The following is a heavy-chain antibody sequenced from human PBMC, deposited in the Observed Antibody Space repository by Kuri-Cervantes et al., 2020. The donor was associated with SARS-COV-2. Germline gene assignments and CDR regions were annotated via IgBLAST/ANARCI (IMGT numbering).Heavy chain of an antibody. J-gene: IGHJ4*02. D-gene: IGHD3-3*01. Sequence: GGSLRLSCAASGFTVSSYAMHWVRQAPGKGLEWVALISYDGSNKYYADSVKGRFTISRGNSKNTLYLQMDSLRPGDTAVYYCAKDQEGRYDFWSGTGPAYWGQGTLVTVSS. CDR3: AKDQEGRYDFWSGTGPAY. CDR2: ISYDGSNK. CDR1: GFTVSSYA. V-gene: IGHV3-30*18.